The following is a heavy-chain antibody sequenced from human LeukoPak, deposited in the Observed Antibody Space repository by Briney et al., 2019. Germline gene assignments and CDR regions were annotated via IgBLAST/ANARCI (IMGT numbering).Heavy chain of an antibody. J-gene: IGHJ4*02. CDR2: IYYSGST. Sequence: ASETLSLTCTVSGGSISSSSYYWGWIRQPPGKGLEWIGSIYYSGSTYYNPSLKSRVTISVDTSKNQFSLKLSSVTAADTAVYYCARDTTSGYPDYWGQGTLVTVSS. D-gene: IGHD5-12*01. CDR1: GGSISSSSYY. V-gene: IGHV4-39*07. CDR3: ARDTTSGYPDY.